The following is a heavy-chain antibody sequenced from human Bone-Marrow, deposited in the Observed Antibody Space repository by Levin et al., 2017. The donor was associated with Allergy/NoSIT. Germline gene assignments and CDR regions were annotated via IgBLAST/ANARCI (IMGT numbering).Heavy chain of an antibody. CDR3: ARRSHYKGRC. Sequence: GESLKISCKASGYTFTGYYLHWVRQAPGQGPEWMGWINPNSGGPNYAQKFQGRVTMTRDTSISTAYMELSRLRSDDTAVYYCARRSHYKGRCWGPGALVAVS. CDR2: INPNSGGP. CDR1: GYTFTGYY. V-gene: IGHV1-2*02. D-gene: IGHD3-10*01. J-gene: IGHJ4*02.